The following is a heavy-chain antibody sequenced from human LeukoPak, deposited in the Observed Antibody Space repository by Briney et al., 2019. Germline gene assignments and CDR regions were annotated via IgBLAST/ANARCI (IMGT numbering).Heavy chain of an antibody. CDR1: GLTVNSSF. J-gene: IGHJ6*03. D-gene: IGHD3-16*01. Sequence: GGSLRLSCVASGLTVNSSFITWVRQAPGKGLEWVSVFYGGGATYYADAVEGRCTMSRDNPTNKLNLQMNSLRDEATGMYYCAREVGGGLYMDVWGKGTPVTVSS. V-gene: IGHV3-53*01. CDR3: AREVGGGLYMDV. CDR2: FYGGGAT.